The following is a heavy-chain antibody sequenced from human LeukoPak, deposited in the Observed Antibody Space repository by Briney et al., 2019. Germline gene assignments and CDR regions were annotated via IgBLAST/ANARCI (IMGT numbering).Heavy chain of an antibody. Sequence: SETLSLTCTVSGGSISSYYWSWIRQPPGKGLQWIGYINYSGSTNYNPSLKSRVTISLDTSKNQFSLKLSSVTAADTAVYYCARNYFGSGSYSGIFDYWGQGTLVTVSS. V-gene: IGHV4-59*01. CDR3: ARNYFGSGSYSGIFDY. CDR1: GGSISSYY. D-gene: IGHD3-10*01. CDR2: INYSGST. J-gene: IGHJ4*02.